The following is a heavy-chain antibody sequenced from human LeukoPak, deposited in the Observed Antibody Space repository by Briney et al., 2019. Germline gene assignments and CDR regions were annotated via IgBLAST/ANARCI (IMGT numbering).Heavy chain of an antibody. CDR3: ARVAQLEHDAFDI. V-gene: IGHV1-8*01. D-gene: IGHD6-6*01. J-gene: IGHJ3*02. CDR2: MNPNSGNT. Sequence: ASVKVSCKASGYTFTSYDINWVRQATGQGLEWMGWMNPNSGNTGYAQKFQGRVTMTTDTSTSTAYMELRSLRSDDTAVYYCARVAQLEHDAFDIWGQGTMVIVSS. CDR1: GYTFTSYD.